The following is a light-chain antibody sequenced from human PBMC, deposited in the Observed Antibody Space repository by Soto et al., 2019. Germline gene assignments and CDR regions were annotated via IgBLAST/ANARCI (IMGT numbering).Light chain of an antibody. CDR1: QSVSSN. Sequence: EIVMTQSPATLSVSPGERATLSCRASQSVSSNLAWYQQKPGQAPRLLIYGASTRATGIPARFSGSGSGTVFTLTISSLQSEDFAVYYCQQYNAFGQGTRLEIK. CDR3: QQYNA. J-gene: IGKJ5*01. V-gene: IGKV3-15*01. CDR2: GAS.